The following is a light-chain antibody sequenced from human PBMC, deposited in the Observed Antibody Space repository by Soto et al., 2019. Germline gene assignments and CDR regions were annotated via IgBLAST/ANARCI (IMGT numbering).Light chain of an antibody. CDR2: NND. V-gene: IGLV1-44*01. J-gene: IGLJ2*01. Sequence: QSVLSQPPSASGTPGQRVTISCSGRSSNIGSNIVNWYQQLPGTAPKLLIYNNDQRPSGVPDRFSGSKSGTSASLAISGLQSEDEDDYYCSAWDGSLNAILFGGGTKLTVL. CDR3: SAWDGSLNAIL. CDR1: SSNIGSNI.